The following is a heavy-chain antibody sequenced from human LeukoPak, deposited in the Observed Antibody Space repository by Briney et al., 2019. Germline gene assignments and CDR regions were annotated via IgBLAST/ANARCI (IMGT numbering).Heavy chain of an antibody. V-gene: IGHV1-69*06. Sequence: GASVKVSCKASGGTFSSYAISWVRQAPGQGLEWMGGIIPIFGTANYAQKFQGRVTITADKSTSTAYMELSSLRSEDTAVYYCAWSHQYYYDSSGYAVWGKGTTVTVSS. CDR1: GGTFSSYA. J-gene: IGHJ6*04. D-gene: IGHD3-22*01. CDR3: AWSHQYYYDSSGYAV. CDR2: IIPIFGTA.